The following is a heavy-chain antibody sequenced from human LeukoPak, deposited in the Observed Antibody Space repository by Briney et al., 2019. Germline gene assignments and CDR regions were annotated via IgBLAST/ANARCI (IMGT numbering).Heavy chain of an antibody. D-gene: IGHD3-10*01. J-gene: IGHJ4*02. CDR2: IYYSGST. CDR1: GGSISSSSYY. V-gene: IGHV4-39*01. Sequence: SETLSPTCTVSGGSISSSSYYWGWIRQPPGKGLEWIGSIYYSGSTYYNPSLKSRVTISVDTSKNQFSLKLSSVTAADTAVYYCASTGGSGSYQSDYWGQGTLVTVSS. CDR3: ASTGGSGSYQSDY.